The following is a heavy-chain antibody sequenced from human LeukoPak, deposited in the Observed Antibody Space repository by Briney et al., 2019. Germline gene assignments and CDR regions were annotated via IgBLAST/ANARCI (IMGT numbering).Heavy chain of an antibody. J-gene: IGHJ4*02. D-gene: IGHD2-2*01. CDR1: GFTFSDYY. CDR2: ISSSGSTI. Sequence: GGSLRLSCAASGFTFSDYYMSWIRQAPGKGLEWVSYISSSGSTIYYADSVKGRFTISRDNAKNSLYLQINSLRAEDTAVYYCARDPSFFCSSTSCVDYWGQGTLVTVSS. CDR3: ARDPSFFCSSTSCVDY. V-gene: IGHV3-11*04.